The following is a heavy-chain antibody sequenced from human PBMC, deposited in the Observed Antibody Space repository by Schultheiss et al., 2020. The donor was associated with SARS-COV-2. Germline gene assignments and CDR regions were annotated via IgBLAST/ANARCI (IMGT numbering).Heavy chain of an antibody. D-gene: IGHD4-17*01. Sequence: SETLSLTCTVSGGSISSGGYYWSWIRQPPGKGLEWIGHIYYSGSTNYNPSLKSRVTISIDTSKNQFSLKLSSVTAADTAVYYCARHRFYGDYGYYYYGMDVWGQGTTVTVSS. CDR3: ARHRFYGDYGYYYYGMDV. J-gene: IGHJ6*02. CDR2: IYYSGST. V-gene: IGHV4-61*08. CDR1: GGSISSGGYY.